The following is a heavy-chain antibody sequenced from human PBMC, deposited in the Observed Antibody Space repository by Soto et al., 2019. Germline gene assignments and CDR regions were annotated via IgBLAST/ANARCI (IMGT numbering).Heavy chain of an antibody. D-gene: IGHD4-17*01. V-gene: IGHV1-18*01. CDR3: PIEGYGGKHYCYGMDV. CDR1: GYTFTSYG. Sequence: QVQLVQSGAEVKKPGASVKVSCKASGYTFTSYGISWVRQAPGQGLEWMGWISAYNGNTNYAQKLQGRVTMTTDTARSTAYMALRSVRSDDAAVYYGPIEGYGGKHYCYGMDVWGQGTTVTVSS. CDR2: ISAYNGNT. J-gene: IGHJ6*02.